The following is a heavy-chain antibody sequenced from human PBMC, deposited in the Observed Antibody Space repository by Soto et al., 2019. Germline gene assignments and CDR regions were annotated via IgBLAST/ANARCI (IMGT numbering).Heavy chain of an antibody. CDR2: INHSGST. CDR3: ARARSWDGNYGSGSYYNVGPIHPHRATYYMDV. V-gene: IGHV4-34*01. D-gene: IGHD3-10*01. CDR1: GGSFSGYY. J-gene: IGHJ6*03. Sequence: PSETLSLTCAVYGGSFSGYYWSWIRQPPGKGLEWIGEINHSGSTNYNPSLKSRVTISVDTSKNQFSLKLSSVTAADTAVYYCARARSWDGNYGSGSYYNVGPIHPHRATYYMDVWGKGTTVTVYS.